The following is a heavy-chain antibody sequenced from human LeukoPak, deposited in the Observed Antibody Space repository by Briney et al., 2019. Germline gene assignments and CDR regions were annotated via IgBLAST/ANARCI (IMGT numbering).Heavy chain of an antibody. V-gene: IGHV3-20*04. CDR3: ARGPIDYGDYFFDY. D-gene: IGHD4-17*01. Sequence: PGGSLRLSCAASGFTFSSYAMSWVRQAPGKGLEWVSGINWNGGSTGYADSVKGRFTISRDNAKNSLYLQMNSLRAEDTALYYCARGPIDYGDYFFDYWGQGTLVTVSS. J-gene: IGHJ4*02. CDR2: INWNGGST. CDR1: GFTFSSYA.